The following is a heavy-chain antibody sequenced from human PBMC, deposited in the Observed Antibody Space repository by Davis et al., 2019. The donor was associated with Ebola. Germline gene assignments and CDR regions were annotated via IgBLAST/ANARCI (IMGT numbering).Heavy chain of an antibody. J-gene: IGHJ6*04. D-gene: IGHD6-6*01. CDR3: ASPYSSSSKGGWDYYYYGMDV. V-gene: IGHV4-39*01. Sequence: SETLSLTCTVSGGSISSSSYYWGWIRQPPGKGLEWIGSIYYSGSTYYNPSLKSRVTISVDTSKNQFSLKLSSVTAADTAVYYCASPYSSSSKGGWDYYYYGMDVWGKGTTVTVSS. CDR2: IYYSGST. CDR1: GGSISSSSYY.